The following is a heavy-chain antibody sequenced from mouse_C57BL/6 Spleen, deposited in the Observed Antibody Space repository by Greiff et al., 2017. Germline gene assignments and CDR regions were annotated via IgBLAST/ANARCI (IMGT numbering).Heavy chain of an antibody. CDR2: ISSGGGYI. V-gene: IGHV5-9-1*02. D-gene: IGHD1-1*01. Sequence: EVKVEEPGEGLVKPGGSLKLSCAASGFTFSSYAMSWVRQTPEKRLEWVAYISSGGGYIYYADTVKGRFTISRDNARNTLYLQMSSLKSEDTAMYYCTRAPYGSSWYFDVWGTGTTVTVSS. CDR1: GFTFSSYA. CDR3: TRAPYGSSWYFDV. J-gene: IGHJ1*03.